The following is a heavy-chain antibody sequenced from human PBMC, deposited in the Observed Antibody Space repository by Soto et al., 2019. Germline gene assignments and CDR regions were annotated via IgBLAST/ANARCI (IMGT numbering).Heavy chain of an antibody. D-gene: IGHD3-10*01. J-gene: IGHJ4*02. CDR1: GFTFSSYA. CDR2: ISGSGGST. CDR3: ARDRGNLSPIDY. Sequence: GGSLRLSCAASGFTFSSYAMSWVRQAPGKGLEWVSAISGSGGSTYHADSVKGRFTISRDNSKNTAYLQMNSLRVEDTAVYYCARDRGNLSPIDYWGQGTLVTVSS. V-gene: IGHV3-23*01.